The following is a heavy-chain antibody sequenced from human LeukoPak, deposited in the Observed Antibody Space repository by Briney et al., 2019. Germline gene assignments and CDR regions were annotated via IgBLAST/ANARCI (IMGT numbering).Heavy chain of an antibody. CDR2: IYYSGST. CDR1: GGSFSGYY. D-gene: IGHD5-12*01. V-gene: IGHV4-59*08. CDR3: ARVFGGSDFNYYYYYIDV. Sequence: PSETLSLTRAVYGGSFSGYYWSWIRQPPGKGLEWIGYIYYSGSTSYNPSLKSRVTLSVDTSRNQFSLKLGSVTAAVTAVYYCARVFGGSDFNYYYYYIDVWGKGTTVTISS. J-gene: IGHJ6*03.